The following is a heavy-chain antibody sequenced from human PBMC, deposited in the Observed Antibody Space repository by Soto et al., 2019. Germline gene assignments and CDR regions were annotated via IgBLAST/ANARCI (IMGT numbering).Heavy chain of an antibody. V-gene: IGHV4-4*02. Sequence: QVQLQESGPGLVKPSGTLSLTCAVSGASISSNNWWSWVRQPPGKGLEWVGEIYHSGSTNYNLSLKSRVTISRDKSKNQFSLKLSSVTAADTAVYYCARSTVTEDYWGQGTLFTVSS. J-gene: IGHJ4*02. D-gene: IGHD4-17*01. CDR2: IYHSGST. CDR3: ARSTVTEDY. CDR1: GASISSNNW.